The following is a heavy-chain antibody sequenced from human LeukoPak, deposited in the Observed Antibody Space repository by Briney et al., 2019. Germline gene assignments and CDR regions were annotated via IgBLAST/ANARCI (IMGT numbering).Heavy chain of an antibody. Sequence: PSETLSLTCTVSGGSITNYYWNWVRQAPGKGLEWIGYIYYSGSTNYSPSLKSRVTISIDTSRNQFSLKLSSVTAADTAVYYCASGDAGIARFDYWGQGTLVTVSS. J-gene: IGHJ4*02. D-gene: IGHD6-13*01. CDR3: ASGDAGIARFDY. CDR1: GGSITNYY. CDR2: IYYSGST. V-gene: IGHV4-59*01.